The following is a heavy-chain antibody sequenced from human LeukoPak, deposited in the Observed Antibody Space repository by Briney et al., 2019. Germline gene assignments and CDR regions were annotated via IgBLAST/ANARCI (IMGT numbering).Heavy chain of an antibody. D-gene: IGHD3-9*01. CDR3: ARPLGARGILTGYYLV. CDR1: GFTFSSYA. CDR2: ISGSGGST. J-gene: IGHJ4*02. V-gene: IGHV3-23*01. Sequence: GGSLRLSCAAPGFTFSSYAMSWVRQAPGKGLEWVSAISGSGGSTYYADSVKGRFTISRDNSKNTLYLQMNSLRAADTAVYYCARPLGARGILTGYYLVWGQGTLVTVSS.